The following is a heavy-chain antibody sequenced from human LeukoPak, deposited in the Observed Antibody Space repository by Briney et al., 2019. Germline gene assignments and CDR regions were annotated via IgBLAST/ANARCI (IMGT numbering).Heavy chain of an antibody. CDR2: IRRGSNSYTT. D-gene: IGHD3-16*01. CDR1: GFTFSDYI. J-gene: IGHJ3*02. CDR3: TRDGGEGGNSAFDI. V-gene: IGHV3-72*01. Sequence: AGGSLRLSCAASGFTFSDYILDWVRQAPGKGLEWVGRIRRGSNSYTTEYAASVKGRFIISRDDSKNSLYLHMNSLKIEDTAVYHCTRDGGEGGNSAFDIWGQGTMVTVSS.